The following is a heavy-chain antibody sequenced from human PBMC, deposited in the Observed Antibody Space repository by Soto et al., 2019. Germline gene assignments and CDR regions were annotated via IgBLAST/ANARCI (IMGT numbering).Heavy chain of an antibody. CDR3: ARGSHRLGFDP. Sequence: QVQLQESGPGLVKPSQTLSLPYTVSGGSISSGDYYWRWIRQPPGKGLEWIGYISYSGSTYYNPSLKSLVTISVDTSKNQFSLKLSSVTAADTAVYYCARGSHRLGFDPWGQGTLVTVSS. V-gene: IGHV4-30-4*01. CDR2: ISYSGST. J-gene: IGHJ5*02. D-gene: IGHD6-19*01. CDR1: GGSISSGDYY.